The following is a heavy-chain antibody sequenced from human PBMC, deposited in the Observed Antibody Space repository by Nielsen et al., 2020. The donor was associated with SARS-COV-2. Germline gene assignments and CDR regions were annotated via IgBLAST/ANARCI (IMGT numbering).Heavy chain of an antibody. V-gene: IGHV4-39*01. Sequence: SETLSLTCTVSGGSISSSSYYWGWIRQPPGKGLEWIGSIYYSGSTYYNPSLKSRVTISVDTSKNQFSLKLSSVTAADTAVYYCARLAVDTAMVYPIDYWGQGTLVTVSS. D-gene: IGHD5-18*01. CDR3: ARLAVDTAMVYPIDY. J-gene: IGHJ4*02. CDR1: GGSISSSSYY. CDR2: IYYSGST.